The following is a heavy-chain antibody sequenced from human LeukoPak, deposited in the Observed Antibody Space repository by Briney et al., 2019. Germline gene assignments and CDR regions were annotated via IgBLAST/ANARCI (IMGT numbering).Heavy chain of an antibody. D-gene: IGHD6-19*01. Sequence: SETLSLTCTVSGGSISSYYWSWIRQPPGKGLEWIGYIYYSGSTNYNPSLKSRVTISVDTSKNQFSLKRSSVTAADTAVYYCARDGDGSGWSDYWGQGTLVTVSS. CDR2: IYYSGST. CDR3: ARDGDGSGWSDY. J-gene: IGHJ4*02. V-gene: IGHV4-59*01. CDR1: GGSISSYY.